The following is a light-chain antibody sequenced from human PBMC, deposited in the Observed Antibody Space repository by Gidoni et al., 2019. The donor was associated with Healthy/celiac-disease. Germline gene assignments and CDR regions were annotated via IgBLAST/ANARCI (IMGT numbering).Light chain of an antibody. Sequence: EIVLTQSPATLSLSPGERATLSFRASQTVSSYLAWYQQKPGQSPRLLIYDASNRATGIPARFSGSGSGTDFTLTISSLEPEDFAVYYCQQRSNWLYTFXXXTKLEIK. CDR3: QQRSNWLYT. CDR2: DAS. CDR1: QTVSSY. V-gene: IGKV3-11*01. J-gene: IGKJ2*01.